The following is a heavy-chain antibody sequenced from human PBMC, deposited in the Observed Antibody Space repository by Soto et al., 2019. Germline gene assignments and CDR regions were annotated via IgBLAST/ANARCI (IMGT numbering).Heavy chain of an antibody. CDR3: ARAPPYTDMAPDAFDI. CDR2: INAGNGNT. Sequence: GASVKVSCKASGYTFTSYAMHWVRQAPGQRLEWMGWINAGNGNTKYSQKFQGRVTITRDTSASTAYMELSSLRSEDTAVYYCARAPPYTDMAPDAFDIWGQGTMVTVSS. CDR1: GYTFTSYA. J-gene: IGHJ3*02. D-gene: IGHD5-18*01. V-gene: IGHV1-3*01.